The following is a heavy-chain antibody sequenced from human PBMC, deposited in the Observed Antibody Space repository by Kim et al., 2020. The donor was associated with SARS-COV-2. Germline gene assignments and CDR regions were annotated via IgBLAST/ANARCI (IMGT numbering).Heavy chain of an antibody. CDR3: AKSWYENYYYGMDV. D-gene: IGHD6-13*01. J-gene: IGHJ6*02. V-gene: IGHV3-9*01. Sequence: ADSVKGRFTISRDNAKNSLYLQMNSLRAEDTALYYCAKSWYENYYYGMDVWGQGTTVTVSS.